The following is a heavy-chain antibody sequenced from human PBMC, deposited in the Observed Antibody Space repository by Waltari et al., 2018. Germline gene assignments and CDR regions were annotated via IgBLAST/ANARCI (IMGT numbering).Heavy chain of an antibody. J-gene: IGHJ4*02. CDR1: GFTFSTSA. CDR2: ISGSGGHT. D-gene: IGHD5-12*01. CDR3: AKQSIYSGYDPFDS. Sequence: EVQLVESGGGLVQPGGSRRLSCAASGFTFSTSAMGWVRQSPGKGPGWVSTISGSGGHTFYADSVTGRFTISRDNSKNTVTLQMNSLRAEDTAIYFCAKQSIYSGYDPFDSWGQGTLLTVSS. V-gene: IGHV3-23*04.